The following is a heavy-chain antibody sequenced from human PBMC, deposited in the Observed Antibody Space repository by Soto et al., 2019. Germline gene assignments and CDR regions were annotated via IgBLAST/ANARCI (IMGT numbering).Heavy chain of an antibody. CDR2: IWYDGSNK. CDR1: GFTFSSYG. J-gene: IGHJ5*02. Sequence: PGGSLRLSCAASGFTFSSYGMHWVRQAPGKGLEWVAVIWYDGSNKYYADYVKGRFTISRDNSKNTLYLQMNSLRAEDTVVYYCARPKTDYGDYVFDPWGQGTLVTVSS. D-gene: IGHD4-17*01. V-gene: IGHV3-33*01. CDR3: ARPKTDYGDYVFDP.